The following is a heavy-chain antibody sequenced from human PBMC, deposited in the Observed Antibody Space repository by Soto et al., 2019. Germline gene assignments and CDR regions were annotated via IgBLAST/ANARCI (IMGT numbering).Heavy chain of an antibody. J-gene: IGHJ4*02. CDR3: AKPPDYNWNDY. CDR2: VSGSGGST. D-gene: IGHD1-20*01. CDR1: GFTFRSYA. V-gene: IGHV3-23*01. Sequence: GGSQRLSCAASGFTFRSYARSWVRQAPGKGLEWISAVSGSGGSTYYADSVKGRFTISRDNSKDTLYLQMNNLRAEDTAVYYCAKPPDYNWNDYWGQGTLVTVSS.